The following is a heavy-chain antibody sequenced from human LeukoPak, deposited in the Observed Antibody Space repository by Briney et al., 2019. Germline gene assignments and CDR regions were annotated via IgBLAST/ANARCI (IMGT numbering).Heavy chain of an antibody. V-gene: IGHV1-2*02. CDR1: GYTFTGYY. J-gene: IGHJ4*02. D-gene: IGHD3-22*01. CDR2: INPNSGGT. Sequence: GASVKVSCKASGYTFTGYYKHWVRQAPGQGLEWMGWINPNSGGTNYAQKFQGRVTMTRDTSISTAYMELSRLRSDDTAVYYCARDRGRRSSGPDYWGQGTLVTVSS. CDR3: ARDRGRRSSGPDY.